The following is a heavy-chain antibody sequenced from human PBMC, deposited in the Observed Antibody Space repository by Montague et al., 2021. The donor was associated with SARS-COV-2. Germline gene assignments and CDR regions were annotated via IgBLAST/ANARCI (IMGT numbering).Heavy chain of an antibody. V-gene: IGHV4-31*03. CDR3: ARVRGLTIFGVVGPFDF. Sequence: TLSLTCTVSGGSISSGGYYWSWLRQHPGKGLEWIGYIYYSGSTYYNPSLKSRVTISVDTSKNPLSLKLSSVTAADTALYYCARVRGLTIFGVVGPFDFWGQGTLVTVSS. J-gene: IGHJ4*01. D-gene: IGHD3-3*01. CDR1: GGSISSGGYY. CDR2: IYYSGST.